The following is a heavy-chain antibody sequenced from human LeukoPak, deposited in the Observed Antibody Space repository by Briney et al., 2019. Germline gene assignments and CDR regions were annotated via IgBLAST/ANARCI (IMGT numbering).Heavy chain of an antibody. CDR3: AKSVVVITFRFDD. CDR1: GFTFSNFW. CDR2: IKQDETEK. D-gene: IGHD2-15*01. J-gene: IGHJ4*02. Sequence: GGSLRLSCTASGFTFSNFWMGWVRQAPGKGLEWVANIKQDETEKFYLGSVKGRFTISRDNSKNMVYLQMNNLRADDTAVYYCAKSVVVITFRFDDWGQGALVTVSS. V-gene: IGHV3-7*03.